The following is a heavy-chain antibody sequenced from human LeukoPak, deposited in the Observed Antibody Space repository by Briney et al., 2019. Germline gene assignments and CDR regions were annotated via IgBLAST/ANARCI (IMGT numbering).Heavy chain of an antibody. D-gene: IGHD1-26*01. CDR1: GFTFDDYT. CDR3: ALVGATLDFDY. CDR2: ISWDGGST. J-gene: IGHJ4*02. Sequence: PGGSLRLSCAASGFTFDDYTMHWVRQAPGKGLEWVSLISWDGGSTYYADSVKGRFTISRDNAKNSLYLQMNSLRAEDTAVYYCALVGATLDFDYWGQGTLVTVSS. V-gene: IGHV3-43*01.